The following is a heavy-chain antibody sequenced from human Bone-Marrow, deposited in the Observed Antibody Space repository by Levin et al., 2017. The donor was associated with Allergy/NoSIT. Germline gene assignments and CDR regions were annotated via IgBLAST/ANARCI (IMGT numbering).Heavy chain of an antibody. J-gene: IGHJ6*02. CDR2: IYTSGSI. CDR1: GGSISSYY. D-gene: IGHD2-15*01. Sequence: GSLRLSCTVSGGSISSYYWSWIRQPAGKGLEWIGRIYTSGSINYNPSLKSRVTMSVDTSKNQFSLKLSSVTAADTAVYYCARGTFCSGGSCNSNGLDVWGQGTTVTVSS. CDR3: ARGTFCSGGSCNSNGLDV. V-gene: IGHV4-4*07.